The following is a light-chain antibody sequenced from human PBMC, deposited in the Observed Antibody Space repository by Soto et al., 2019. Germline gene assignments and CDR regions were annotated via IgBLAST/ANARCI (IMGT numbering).Light chain of an antibody. J-gene: IGLJ1*01. V-gene: IGLV2-14*01. CDR2: DVS. CDR3: GSYTSNSTYV. CDR1: NSDVGGYNY. Sequence: QSVLTQPASVSGSAGQSITISCTGTNSDVGGYNYVSWYQQHPGKAPKLMIYDVSDRPSGVSNRFSGSKSGNTASLTISGLQAEDEADYYCGSYTSNSTYVFGTGTRSPS.